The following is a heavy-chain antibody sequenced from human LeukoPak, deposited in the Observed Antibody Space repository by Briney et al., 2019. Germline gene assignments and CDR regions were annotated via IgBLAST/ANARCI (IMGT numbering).Heavy chain of an antibody. V-gene: IGHV3-73*01. Sequence: PGGSLKLSCAASGFTFSGSAMHWVRQASGKGLEWVGRIRSKANSFATAYAASMKGRFTLSRDDSKNTAYLQINSLKTEDTAVYYCTRQLHQTPTGDAFDIWGQGTMVTVSS. CDR3: TRQLHQTPTGDAFDI. CDR2: IRSKANSFAT. J-gene: IGHJ3*02. D-gene: IGHD4-17*01. CDR1: GFTFSGSA.